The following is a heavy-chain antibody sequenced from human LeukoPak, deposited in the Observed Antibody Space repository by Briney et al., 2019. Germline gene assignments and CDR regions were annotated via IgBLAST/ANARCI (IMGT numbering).Heavy chain of an antibody. CDR2: ISAYNGNT. J-gene: IGHJ4*02. CDR1: GYRLTSYG. Sequence: GASVKVSCKASGYRLTSYGISWVRQAPGQGLEWMGWISAYNGNTKYVQKLQGRVTMTTDTSTSTAYMELRSLRSDDTAVYYCATNKWDGYNLDYWGQGTLVTVSS. CDR3: ATNKWDGYNLDY. D-gene: IGHD5-24*01. V-gene: IGHV1-18*01.